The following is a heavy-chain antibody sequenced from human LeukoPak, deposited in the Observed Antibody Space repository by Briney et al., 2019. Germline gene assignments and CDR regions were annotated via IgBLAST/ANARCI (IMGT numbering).Heavy chain of an antibody. CDR2: TYTSGSS. D-gene: IGHD1-1*01. CDR3: VRDMETDDAFDI. CDR1: GGSISNYY. Sequence: PSETLPFTCTVSGGSISNYYWIWIPQRAGKGLEWIGRTYTSGSSNYNPSLKSRVTISVDTSNNPLYQNMSSVTAAATAVYCWVRDMETDDAFDIWGQGTMVIVSS. J-gene: IGHJ3*02. V-gene: IGHV4-4*07.